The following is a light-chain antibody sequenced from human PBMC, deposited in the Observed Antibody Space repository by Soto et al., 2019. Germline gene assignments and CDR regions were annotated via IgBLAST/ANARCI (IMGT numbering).Light chain of an antibody. CDR2: GAS. CDR3: QQYYNWPPWT. V-gene: IGKV3-15*01. CDR1: HSVRSN. J-gene: IGKJ1*01. Sequence: EIVMTQSPATLSVSPVERATLSCRASHSVRSNLAWYQQKPGQAPRLLIYGASTRATGIPARFSGSGSGTDFTLTISSRQSEDFAVYYCQQYYNWPPWTFGQGTKVEIK.